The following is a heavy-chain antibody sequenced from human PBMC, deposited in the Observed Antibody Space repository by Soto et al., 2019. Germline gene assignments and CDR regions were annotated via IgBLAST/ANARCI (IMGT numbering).Heavy chain of an antibody. D-gene: IGHD3-3*01. Sequence: PGGSLRLSCAASGFTFSSYAMSWVRQAPGKGLEWVSAISGSGGSTYYADSVKGRFTISRDNSKNTLYLQMNSLRAEDTAVYYCAKGTRYYDFWSGYSPYYYYYMDVWGKGTTVTVSS. J-gene: IGHJ6*03. V-gene: IGHV3-23*01. CDR1: GFTFSSYA. CDR2: ISGSGGST. CDR3: AKGTRYYDFWSGYSPYYYYYMDV.